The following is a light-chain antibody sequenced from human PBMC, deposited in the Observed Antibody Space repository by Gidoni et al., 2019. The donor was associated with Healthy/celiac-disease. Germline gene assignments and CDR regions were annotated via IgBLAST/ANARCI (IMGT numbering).Light chain of an antibody. CDR3: QVWDSSSVV. CDR1: NSGSKN. V-gene: IGLV3-9*01. J-gene: IGLJ2*01. CDR2: KDR. Sequence: SYELTQPLSVSVALGQTARINCGGNNSGSKNVHWYQQKPGQAPVLVIYKDRHRASGSPERFSGSNSGNTATLTISRAQAGDEADYYCQVWDSSSVVFGGGTKLTVL.